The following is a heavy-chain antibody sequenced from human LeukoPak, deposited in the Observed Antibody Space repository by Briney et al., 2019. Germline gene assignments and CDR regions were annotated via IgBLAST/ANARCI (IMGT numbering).Heavy chain of an antibody. Sequence: GGSLRLSCSASGFNFSSFAMRWVGQAPGKGLEWVSGISGCGGSTYYADSIKGRFTISRDNSKNTLYLQINRLRAEDTAVYYCAKDFSVGVTMIRGPFDPWGQGTLVTVSS. D-gene: IGHD3-10*01. CDR3: AKDFSVGVTMIRGPFDP. J-gene: IGHJ5*02. CDR2: ISGCGGST. CDR1: GFNFSSFA. V-gene: IGHV3-23*01.